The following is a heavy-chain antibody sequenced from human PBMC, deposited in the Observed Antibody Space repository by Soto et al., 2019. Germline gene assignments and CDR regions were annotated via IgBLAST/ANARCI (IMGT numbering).Heavy chain of an antibody. CDR3: ARAHDYGDYNDAFDI. CDR1: GGSFSGYY. V-gene: IGHV4-34*01. CDR2: INHSGST. Sequence: SETLSLTCAVYGGSFSGYYWNWIRQPPGKGLEWIGEINHSGSTNYNPSLKSRVTISVDTSKNQFSLKLSSVTAADTAVYYCARAHDYGDYNDAFDIWGQGTMVTVSS. D-gene: IGHD4-17*01. J-gene: IGHJ3*02.